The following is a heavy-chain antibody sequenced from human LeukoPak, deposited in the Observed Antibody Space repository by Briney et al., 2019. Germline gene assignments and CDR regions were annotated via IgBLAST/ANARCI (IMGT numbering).Heavy chain of an antibody. Sequence: SQALSLTRAISRDSVFSNSAAWKWIRHSPSRGLEWLGRTYYRSKWYNDYAVSVKSRITTNPDTSKNQFSLQLNSVTPEDTAVYYCARGSRGVIPYGRLWYFDYWGQGTLVTVSS. CDR2: TYYRSKWYN. CDR1: RDSVFSNSAA. V-gene: IGHV6-1*01. J-gene: IGHJ4*02. CDR3: ARGSRGVIPYGRLWYFDY. D-gene: IGHD3-10*01.